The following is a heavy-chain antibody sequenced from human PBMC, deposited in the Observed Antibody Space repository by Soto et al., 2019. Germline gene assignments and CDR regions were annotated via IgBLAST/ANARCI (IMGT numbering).Heavy chain of an antibody. V-gene: IGHV3-11*01. CDR3: TRRDSGAFDV. CDR2: ISSSGRTI. J-gene: IGHJ3*01. CDR1: GFTFSDYY. Sequence: PGGSLRLSCAASGFTFSDYYMSWIRQAPGKGLEWVSYISSSGRTIYYADSVKGRFTISRDDAKNTLYLQMNSLRAEDTAMYYSTRRDSGAFDVWGHGTMVTVSS.